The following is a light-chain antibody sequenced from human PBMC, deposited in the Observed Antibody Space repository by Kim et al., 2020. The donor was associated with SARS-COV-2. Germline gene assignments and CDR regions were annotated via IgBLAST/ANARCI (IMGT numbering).Light chain of an antibody. Sequence: SGWLNWYQQKPGKAPHLLIYRTSTLQSGVPPRFSGSASGTDFTLTISSLQPEDFATYYCQQSYNFPRTFGQGTKVDI. CDR1: SGW. CDR3: QQSYNFPRT. J-gene: IGKJ1*01. CDR2: RTS. V-gene: IGKV1-39*01.